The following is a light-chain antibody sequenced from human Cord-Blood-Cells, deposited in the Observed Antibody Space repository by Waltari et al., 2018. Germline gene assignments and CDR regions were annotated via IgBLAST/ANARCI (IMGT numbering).Light chain of an antibody. CDR3: QQYYSTLT. CDR1: QSVLYSSNNKNY. J-gene: IGKJ4*01. CDR2: WAS. Sequence: DIVMTQSPDSLAVSLGERVTINCKPSQSVLYSSNNKNYLAWYQQKPGQPPKLLIYWASTRESGVPDRFSGSGSGTDFTLTISSLHAEDVAVYYCQQYYSTLTFGGGTKVEIK. V-gene: IGKV4-1*01.